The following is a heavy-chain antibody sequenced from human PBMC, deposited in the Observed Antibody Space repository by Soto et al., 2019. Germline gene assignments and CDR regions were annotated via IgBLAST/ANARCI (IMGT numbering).Heavy chain of an antibody. Sequence: ASVKVSCKTSGYTFTSSGVSWVRQAPGQGPEWMGWISGYNGNTRYAQNLQGRVTMTTDTSTNTAYMELRSLRYDDTAVYYCARDVSIEALSDAFHMWGQGTMVTVSS. CDR1: GYTFTSSG. J-gene: IGHJ3*02. V-gene: IGHV1-18*01. D-gene: IGHD3-3*02. CDR2: ISGYNGNT. CDR3: ARDVSIEALSDAFHM.